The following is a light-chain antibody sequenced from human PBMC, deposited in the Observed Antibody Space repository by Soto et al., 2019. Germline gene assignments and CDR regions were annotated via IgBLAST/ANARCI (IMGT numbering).Light chain of an antibody. CDR1: ALPKQY. CDR3: QSADSSGTYYVV. J-gene: IGLJ2*01. CDR2: KDS. V-gene: IGLV3-25*02. Sequence: SYELTQPPSVSVSPGQTARITCSGDALPKQYAYWYQQKPGQAPVLVIYKDSERLSGIPERFSGSSSGTTVTLTISGVQAEDEADYYCQSADSSGTYYVVFGGGTKLTVL.